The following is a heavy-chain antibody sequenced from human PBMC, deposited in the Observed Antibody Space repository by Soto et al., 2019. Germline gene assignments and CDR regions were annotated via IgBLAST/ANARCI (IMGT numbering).Heavy chain of an antibody. CDR1: GFTLSSYN. D-gene: IGHD5-12*01. V-gene: IGHV3-48*02. CDR2: ISSSSGTI. J-gene: IGHJ4*02. Sequence: PGGSLRLSCAASGFTLSSYNMNWFLQAPGKGLEWVSYISSSSGTIYYADSVKGRFTISRDNAKNSLYLQMNSLRDEDTAVYHCARDKLSGYDSTSFDYWGQRTLVTVSS. CDR3: ARDKLSGYDSTSFDY.